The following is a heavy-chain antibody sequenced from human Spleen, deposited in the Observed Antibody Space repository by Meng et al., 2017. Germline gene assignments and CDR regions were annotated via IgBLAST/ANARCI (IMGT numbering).Heavy chain of an antibody. D-gene: IGHD4-17*01. J-gene: IGHJ4*02. CDR2: IYYSGST. V-gene: IGHV4-4*02. CDR1: GGSISSGNW. CDR3: ARDSSYGDYYFDF. Sequence: GSLRLSCAVSGGSISSGNWWSWVRQPPGKGLEWIGSIYYSGSTNYNPSLKSRVTISVDTSKNQFSLKLTSVTAADTAVYYCARDSSYGDYYFDFRGQGTLVTVSS.